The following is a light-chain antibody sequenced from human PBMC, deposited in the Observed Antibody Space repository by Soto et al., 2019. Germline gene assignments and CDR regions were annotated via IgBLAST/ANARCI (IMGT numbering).Light chain of an antibody. J-gene: IGKJ5*01. CDR1: QSVSRY. Sequence: EIVLTQSPDTLYLSPGEIATLSCGASQSVSRYLAWYQQQPGQAPRLLIYDASNRATGIPARFSGSGSGTDFTLTISSLEPEDFAVYYCQQRSSWPLTFGQGTRLEI. V-gene: IGKV3-11*01. CDR2: DAS. CDR3: QQRSSWPLT.